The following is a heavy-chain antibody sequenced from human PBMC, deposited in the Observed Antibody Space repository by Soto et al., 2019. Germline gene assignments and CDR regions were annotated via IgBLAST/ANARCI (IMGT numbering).Heavy chain of an antibody. CDR3: AREKGYISGPKHFDY. J-gene: IGHJ4*02. CDR1: GASISSGDYF. CDR2: IYDSGSS. V-gene: IGHV4-30-4*01. Sequence: SETLSLTCTVSGASISSGDYFWSWIRQSPRKGLEWIGYIYDSGSSYYNPSLQSRVTMSVDTSKNQFSLKLSSVTAADTAVYYCAREKGYISGPKHFDYWGQGTLVTVSS. D-gene: IGHD5-12*01.